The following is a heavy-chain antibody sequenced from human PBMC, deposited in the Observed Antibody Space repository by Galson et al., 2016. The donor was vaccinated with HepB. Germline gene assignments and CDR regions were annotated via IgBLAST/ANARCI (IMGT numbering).Heavy chain of an antibody. CDR2: LGGSGINT. CDR3: ARVGPSGYFFYY. CDR1: GFTFTNYA. J-gene: IGHJ4*02. Sequence: SLRLSCAASGFTFTNYAMSWVRQAPGRGLEWVSGLGGSGINTYYTDSVEGRFTSSRDNSKNTLYLQMNSLRAEDTATYFCARVGPSGYFFYYWGQGALVTVSS. D-gene: IGHD3-9*01. V-gene: IGHV3-23*01.